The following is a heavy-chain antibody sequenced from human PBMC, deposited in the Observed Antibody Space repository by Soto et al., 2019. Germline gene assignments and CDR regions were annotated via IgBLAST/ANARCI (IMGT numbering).Heavy chain of an antibody. CDR1: GGSISSGDYY. V-gene: IGHV4-30-4*01. CDR2: IYYSGST. CDR3: VRERPDGARLDP. Sequence: QVQLQESGPGLVKPSQTLSLTCTVSGGSISSGDYYWSWIRQPPGKGLEWIGYIYYSGSTYYNPSLKSRVTISVDTSTNQFSLKLSSVTAADTAVYYCVRERPDGARLDPWGQGTLVTVSS. J-gene: IGHJ5*02. D-gene: IGHD6-6*01.